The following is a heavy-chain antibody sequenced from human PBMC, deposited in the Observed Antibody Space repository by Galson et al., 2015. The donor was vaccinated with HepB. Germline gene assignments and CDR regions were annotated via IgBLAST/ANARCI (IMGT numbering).Heavy chain of an antibody. CDR2: MVVGGGNT. J-gene: IGHJ5*02. Sequence: SVKVSCKASGFTFSNSAVQWVRQARGQGLEWIGWMVVGGGNTNYAQHFQGRLTITRDMSTGTAYMEMTSLRSEDTAVYYCARGGRATVTTKWFDPWGQGTLVTVSS. V-gene: IGHV1-58*01. CDR1: GFTFSNSA. D-gene: IGHD4-17*01. CDR3: ARGGRATVTTKWFDP.